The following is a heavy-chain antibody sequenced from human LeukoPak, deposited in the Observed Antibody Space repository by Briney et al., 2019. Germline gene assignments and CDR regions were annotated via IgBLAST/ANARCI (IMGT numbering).Heavy chain of an antibody. V-gene: IGHV3-66*01. CDR3: ARVWMTRYAFDI. CDR2: IYSGGST. Sequence: GGSLRLSCAASGLTFRNAWMSWVRQAPGKGLEWVSVIYSGGSTYYADSVKGRFTISRDNSKNTLYLQMNSLRAEDTAVYYCARVWMTRYAFDIWGQGTMVTVSS. J-gene: IGHJ3*02. D-gene: IGHD1-1*01. CDR1: GLTFRNAW.